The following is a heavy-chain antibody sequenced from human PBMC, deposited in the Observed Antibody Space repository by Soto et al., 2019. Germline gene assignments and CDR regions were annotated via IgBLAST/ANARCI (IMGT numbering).Heavy chain of an antibody. CDR1: GFSVSSNY. Sequence: GGSLRLSCAASGFSVSSNYMSWVRQAPGKWLEWVSFIYSGDNTHYAGSVKGRFIISRDDSKNTLYLQMNSLRTEDTAVYYCTIDDPINSYWGQGXQVTVYS. CDR2: IYSGDNT. D-gene: IGHD1-26*01. CDR3: TIDDPINSY. J-gene: IGHJ4*02. V-gene: IGHV3-53*01.